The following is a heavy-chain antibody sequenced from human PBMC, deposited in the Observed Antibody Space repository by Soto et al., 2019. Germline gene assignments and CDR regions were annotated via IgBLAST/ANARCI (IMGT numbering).Heavy chain of an antibody. CDR2: ITAGNGNT. Sequence: ASVKVSCKASGYTFTSYTMHWVRQAPGQRLEWMGWITAGNGNTKYSQKFQGRVTITRDTSASTVYMELRSLRSDDTAVYYCARDLGGSYYAPVDYWGQGTVVTVSS. CDR1: GYTFTSYT. V-gene: IGHV1-3*01. D-gene: IGHD1-26*01. J-gene: IGHJ4*02. CDR3: ARDLGGSYYAPVDY.